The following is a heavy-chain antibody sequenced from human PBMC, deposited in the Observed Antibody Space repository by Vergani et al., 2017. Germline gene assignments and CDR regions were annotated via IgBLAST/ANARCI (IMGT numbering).Heavy chain of an antibody. CDR1: GYTFIGYG. CDR3: ARDLGRYSSSWYFDL. J-gene: IGHJ2*01. V-gene: IGHV1-18*04. Sequence: QVQLVQSGAEVKKPGASVKVSCKASGYTFIGYGISWVRQAPGKGLEWMGWISAYNGNTNYAQKLQGRVTMTTDTSTTTAYMELRSLRSDDTAVYYCARDLGRYSSSWYFDLWGRGTLVTVSS. D-gene: IGHD2-2*01. CDR2: ISAYNGNT.